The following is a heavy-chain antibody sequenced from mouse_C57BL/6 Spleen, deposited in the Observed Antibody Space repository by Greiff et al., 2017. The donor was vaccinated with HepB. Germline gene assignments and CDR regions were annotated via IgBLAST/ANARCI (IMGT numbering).Heavy chain of an antibody. CDR3: ARSPVITTVVAEIYYAMDY. J-gene: IGHJ4*01. Sequence: QVQLQQSGAELVKPGASVKMSCKASGYTFTSYWITWVKQRPGQGLEWIGDIYPGSGSTNYNEKFKSKATLTVDTSSSTAYMQLSSLTSEDSAVYYCARSPVITTVVAEIYYAMDYWGQGTSVTVSS. CDR2: IYPGSGST. CDR1: GYTFTSYW. V-gene: IGHV1-55*01. D-gene: IGHD1-1*01.